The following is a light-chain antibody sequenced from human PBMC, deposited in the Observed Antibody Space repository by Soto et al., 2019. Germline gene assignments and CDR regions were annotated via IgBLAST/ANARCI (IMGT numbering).Light chain of an antibody. CDR1: SSDVGKYNF. J-gene: IGLJ1*01. V-gene: IGLV2-14*01. Sequence: QPVLTQPASVSGSPGQSITIPCTGTSSDVGKYNFVSWYQQLPGKAPKLIIYEVTNRPSGVSHRFSGSKSGNTASLTISGLQAADESYYYCASYTSAISLVFGTGTKLTVL. CDR3: ASYTSAISLV. CDR2: EVT.